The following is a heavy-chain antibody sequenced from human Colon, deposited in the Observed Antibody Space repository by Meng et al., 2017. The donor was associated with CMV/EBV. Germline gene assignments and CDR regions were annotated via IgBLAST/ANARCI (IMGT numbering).Heavy chain of an antibody. CDR1: GFTFSNHA. Sequence: GESLKISCAASGFTFSNHAMSWVRQVPGKGLEWVSGISNSGDTTYSPDSVKGRFTISRDNSKYILYLQMSGLRAEDTAVYYCAREPYQRLEPYYYSMDVWGQGTTVTVSS. CDR3: AREPYQRLEPYYYSMDV. J-gene: IGHJ6*02. CDR2: ISNSGDTT. V-gene: IGHV3-23*01. D-gene: IGHD2-2*01.